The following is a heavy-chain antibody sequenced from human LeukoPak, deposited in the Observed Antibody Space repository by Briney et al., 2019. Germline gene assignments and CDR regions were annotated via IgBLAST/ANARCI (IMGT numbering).Heavy chain of an antibody. CDR2: IYTSGST. J-gene: IGHJ4*02. CDR1: GASISPYF. D-gene: IGHD5-12*01. V-gene: IGHV4-4*07. CDR3: ARAPGYSGYGYFDY. Sequence: SETLSLACTVSGASISPYFWSWIRQPAGKGLEWIGRIYTSGSTNYNPSLKSRVTMSVDTSKNQFSLKLSSVTAADTAVYYCARAPGYSGYGYFDYWGQGTLVTVSS.